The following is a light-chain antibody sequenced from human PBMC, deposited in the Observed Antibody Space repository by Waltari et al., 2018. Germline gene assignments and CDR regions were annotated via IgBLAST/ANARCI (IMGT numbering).Light chain of an antibody. Sequence: SALTQPASVSGSPGQSIAISCTGTSGDVGAHDHVSWYQQHPGRAPKPIIYDVAKRPSGVSDRFSGSKSGNTASLTISGLQADDESDYYCSSYTTTLTYVFGSGTKVTVL. CDR3: SSYTTTLTYV. CDR2: DVA. J-gene: IGLJ1*01. V-gene: IGLV2-14*03. CDR1: SGDVGAHDH.